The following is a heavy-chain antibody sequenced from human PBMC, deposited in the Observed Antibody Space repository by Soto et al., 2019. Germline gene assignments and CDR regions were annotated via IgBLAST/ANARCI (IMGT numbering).Heavy chain of an antibody. CDR3: ARDSGSPDY. CDR2: ISSSSSYT. J-gene: IGHJ4*02. Sequence: GGSLRLSCAASGFTFSDYYMSWIRQAPGKGLEWVSYISSSSSYTNYADSVKGRFIISRDNAKNSLYLQMNSLRAEDTAVYYCARDSGSPDYWGQGTLVTVSS. V-gene: IGHV3-11*06. CDR1: GFTFSDYY. D-gene: IGHD1-26*01.